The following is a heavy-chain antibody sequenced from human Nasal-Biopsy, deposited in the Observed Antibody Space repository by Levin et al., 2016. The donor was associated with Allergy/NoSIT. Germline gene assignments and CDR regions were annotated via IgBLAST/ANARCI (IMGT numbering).Heavy chain of an antibody. CDR2: IRWDSNDI. J-gene: IGHJ3*01. CDR3: AKAKELLWDAFDF. Sequence: GGSLRLSCAASGFTFDDYALHWVRQIPGKGLEWVSGIRWDSNDITYAASVKGRFTVSRDNAKKSLYLQMNSLRTEDTAIYYCAKAKELLWDAFDFWGQGTMVTVSS. D-gene: IGHD1-7*01. CDR1: GFTFDDYA. V-gene: IGHV3-9*01.